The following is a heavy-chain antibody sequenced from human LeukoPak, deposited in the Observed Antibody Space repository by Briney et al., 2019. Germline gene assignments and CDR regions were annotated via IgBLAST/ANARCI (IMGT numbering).Heavy chain of an antibody. CDR3: ATSPGAVYGGGHWFDP. V-gene: IGHV4-39*01. D-gene: IGHD4-23*01. Sequence: KPSETLSLTCTVSGGSISSNNYYWGWIRQPPGKGLERIGSISYGGSTHYNPSLKSRVTISVDTSKNQFSLKLRSVTATDTAVYHCATSPGAVYGGGHWFDPWGQGTLVTVSS. CDR1: GGSISSNNYY. CDR2: ISYGGST. J-gene: IGHJ5*02.